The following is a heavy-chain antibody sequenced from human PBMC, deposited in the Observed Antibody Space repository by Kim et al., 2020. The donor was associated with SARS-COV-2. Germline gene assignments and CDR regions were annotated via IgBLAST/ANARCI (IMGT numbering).Heavy chain of an antibody. D-gene: IGHD3-10*01. CDR2: GDT. J-gene: IGHJ3*02. CDR3: ARETFRAFDI. Sequence: GDTDYAQRFQGRVTMTRATSISTAYMELSSLRSDDTAVYYCARETFRAFDIWGQGTMVTVSS. V-gene: IGHV1-2*02.